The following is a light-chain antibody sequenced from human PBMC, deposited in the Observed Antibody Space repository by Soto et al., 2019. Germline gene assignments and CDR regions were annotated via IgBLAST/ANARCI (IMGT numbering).Light chain of an antibody. CDR1: QSAGTN. CDR3: QQYNQWPIT. V-gene: IGKV3-15*01. Sequence: EIVMTHSPATLTLSPGERATLSCRASQSAGTNLAWYQQKPGQAPRLLIHGAFTRATGIPARFSGSGSGTELTLTISILQSEDFAVFYCQQYNQWPITFGQGRRLEIK. J-gene: IGKJ5*01. CDR2: GAF.